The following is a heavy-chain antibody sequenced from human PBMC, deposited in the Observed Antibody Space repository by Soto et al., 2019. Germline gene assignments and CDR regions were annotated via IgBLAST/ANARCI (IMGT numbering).Heavy chain of an antibody. CDR1: GGSFSGYY. Sequence: PSETLSLTCAVYGGSFSGYYWSWIRQPPGKGLEWIGEINHSGSTNYNPSLKSRVTISVDTPKNQFSLKLSSVTAADTAVYYCARHNVDGSGWYNWFDPWGQGTLVTVSS. D-gene: IGHD6-19*01. V-gene: IGHV4-34*01. CDR2: INHSGST. CDR3: ARHNVDGSGWYNWFDP. J-gene: IGHJ5*02.